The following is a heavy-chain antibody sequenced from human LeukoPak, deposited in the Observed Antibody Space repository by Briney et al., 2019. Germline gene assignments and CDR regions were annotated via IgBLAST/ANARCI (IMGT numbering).Heavy chain of an antibody. CDR2: IYPRDSDT. D-gene: IGHD4-23*01. V-gene: IGHV5-51*01. CDR1: GYGFTNYW. CDR3: ARATVALGGYYFDY. J-gene: IGHJ4*02. Sequence: GESLKISCKGSGYGFTNYWIGWVRQMSGKGLEWMGIIYPRDSDTRYSPSFQGQVTISADKSISTAYLQWSSLKASGTAMYYCARATVALGGYYFDYWGQGTLVTVSS.